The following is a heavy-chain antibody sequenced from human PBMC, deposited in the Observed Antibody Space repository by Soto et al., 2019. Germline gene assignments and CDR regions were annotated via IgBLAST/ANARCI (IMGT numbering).Heavy chain of an antibody. J-gene: IGHJ1*01. D-gene: IGHD6-19*01. CDR2: ISGSGDST. CDR3: AKGVPGIAVAGTGYFQH. Sequence: WGSLRLSCAASGFTFISYAMSLVRQAPGKGLEWVSGISGSGDSTYYADSVKGRFTISRDNSKNTLYLQMNSLRAEDTAVYYCAKGVPGIAVAGTGYFQHWGQGTLVTVSS. V-gene: IGHV3-23*01. CDR1: GFTFISYA.